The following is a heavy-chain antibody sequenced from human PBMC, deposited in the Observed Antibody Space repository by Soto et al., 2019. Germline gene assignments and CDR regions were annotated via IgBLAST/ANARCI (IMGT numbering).Heavy chain of an antibody. CDR1: VGSISGVAYY. D-gene: IGHD2-2*01. V-gene: IGHV4-30-4*01. Sequence: QVQLQESGPGLVNPSQPLSLTCPFPVGSISGVAYYWNWIRQPQGKGLGGIGSIYYSGSTYYSPSLKSRVTISVGTSKNQFSLKLSSVTAADTAVYYCVRGDPGACSSTSCSDAFDLWGRGTMVAVSS. CDR2: IYYSGST. CDR3: VRGDPGACSSTSCSDAFDL. J-gene: IGHJ3*01.